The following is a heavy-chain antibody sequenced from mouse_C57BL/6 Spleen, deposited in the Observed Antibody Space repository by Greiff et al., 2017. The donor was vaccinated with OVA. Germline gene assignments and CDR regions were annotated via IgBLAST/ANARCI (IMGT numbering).Heavy chain of an antibody. CDR3: ARDGNYVRYAMDY. CDR2: IHPNSGST. J-gene: IGHJ4*01. CDR1: GYTFTSYW. Sequence: QVQLQQPGAELVKPGASVKLSCKASGYTFTSYWMHWVKQRPGQGLEWIGMIHPNSGSTNYNEKFKSKATLTVDKSSSTAYMQLSSLTSEDSAVYYGARDGNYVRYAMDYWGQGTSVTVSS. D-gene: IGHD2-1*01. V-gene: IGHV1-64*01.